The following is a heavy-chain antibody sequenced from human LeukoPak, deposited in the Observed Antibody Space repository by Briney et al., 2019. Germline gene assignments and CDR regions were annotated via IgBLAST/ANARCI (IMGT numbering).Heavy chain of an antibody. CDR2: ISAYNGNT. D-gene: IGHD2-2*01. V-gene: IGHV1-18*01. CDR3: ARAGEDIVVVPAASFDY. J-gene: IGHJ4*02. Sequence: ASVKVSCKASGYTFTSYGISWVRQAPGQGLEWMGWISAYNGNTNYAQKLQGRVTMTTDTSTSTAYMELRSLRSDDTAVYYCARAGEDIVVVPAASFDYWSQGTLVTVSS. CDR1: GYTFTSYG.